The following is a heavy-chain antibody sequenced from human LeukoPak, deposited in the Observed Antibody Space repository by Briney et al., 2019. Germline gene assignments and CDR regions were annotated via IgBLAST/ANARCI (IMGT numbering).Heavy chain of an antibody. CDR1: GFTFNTNA. Sequence: QPGGSLRLSRAASGFTFNTNAMSWVRQAPGKGLEWVSAISGRTGGTYYADSVKGRFTISRDNSKSTLYLQMDSLRAEDTAVYYCTADPYYYSGMDVWGQGTTVTVSS. J-gene: IGHJ6*02. V-gene: IGHV3-23*01. D-gene: IGHD2-2*01. CDR2: ISGRTGGT. CDR3: TADPYYYSGMDV.